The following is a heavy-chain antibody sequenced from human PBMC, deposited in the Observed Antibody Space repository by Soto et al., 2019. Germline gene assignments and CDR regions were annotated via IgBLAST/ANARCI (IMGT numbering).Heavy chain of an antibody. V-gene: IGHV1-46*01. J-gene: IGHJ4*02. CDR2: INPSGGST. CDR1: AYTFTSHD. D-gene: IGHD3-22*01. Sequence: SSVKVARKESAYTFTSHDKHCVRHAPGQGLEWMGIINPSGGSTSYAQKFQGRVTMTRDTSTSTVYMELSSLRSEDTAVYYCARDYYDSSGFWLVAYWGQGTLVTVSS. CDR3: ARDYYDSSGFWLVAY.